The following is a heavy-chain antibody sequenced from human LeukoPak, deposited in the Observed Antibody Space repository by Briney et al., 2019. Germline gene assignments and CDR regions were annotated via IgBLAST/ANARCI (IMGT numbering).Heavy chain of an antibody. J-gene: IGHJ4*02. CDR3: TRALSGWTGYSDF. V-gene: IGHV3-49*04. D-gene: IGHD6-19*01. CDR2: IRSEEYGGTP. CDR1: GFTFGDYA. Sequence: GGSLRLSCRGSGFTFGDYAVTWVRQAPGKGLQWVGFIRSEEYGGTPDYATSVKGRFTMSRENSQSIAYLQMNSLRTEDTAVYCCTRALSGWTGYSDFWGQGTLVSVSS.